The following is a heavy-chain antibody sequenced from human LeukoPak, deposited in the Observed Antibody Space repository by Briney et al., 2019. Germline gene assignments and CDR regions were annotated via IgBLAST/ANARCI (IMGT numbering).Heavy chain of an antibody. D-gene: IGHD6-19*01. J-gene: IGHJ4*02. CDR1: GGSISSGDYY. V-gene: IGHV4-30-4*01. CDR2: IYYSGST. Sequence: SQTLSLTCTVSGGSISSGDYYWSWIRQPQGKGLEWIGYIYYSGSTYYNPSLKSRVTISVDTSKNQFSLKLSSVTAADTAVYYCARAVAVAGLIDYWGQGTLVTVSS. CDR3: ARAVAVAGLIDY.